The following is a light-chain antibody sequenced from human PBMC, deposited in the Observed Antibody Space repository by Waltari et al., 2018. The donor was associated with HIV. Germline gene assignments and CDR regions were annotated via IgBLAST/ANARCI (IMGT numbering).Light chain of an antibody. Sequence: QTVVTQEPSLTVSSGGTVTLTCASSTGAVTSDHYASWIQQRPGQAPRALIHSTTNKLAWTPARFSASLLGGKAALTLSDVQPADEAEYYCLLYYGGPQVFGGGTKLTVL. CDR2: STT. J-gene: IGLJ3*02. CDR1: TGAVTSDHY. CDR3: LLYYGGPQV. V-gene: IGLV7-43*01.